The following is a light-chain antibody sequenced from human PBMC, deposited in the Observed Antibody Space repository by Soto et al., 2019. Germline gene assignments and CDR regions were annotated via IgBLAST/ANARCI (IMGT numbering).Light chain of an antibody. CDR2: EVS. V-gene: IGLV2-8*01. CDR3: SSYAGIDSLL. CDR1: SSDVGAYNY. Sequence: QSVLTQPPSASGSPGQSVTISCTGSSSDVGAYNYVSWYQQHPGKAPKLMIYEVSERPSGVPNRFSGSKSGNTASLTVSGLQTEDEADYYCSSYAGIDSLLFGGGTKLPVL. J-gene: IGLJ2*01.